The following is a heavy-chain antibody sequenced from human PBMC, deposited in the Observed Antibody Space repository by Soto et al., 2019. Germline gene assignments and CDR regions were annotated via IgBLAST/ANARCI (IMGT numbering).Heavy chain of an antibody. CDR1: GFTFSSYA. Sequence: TGGSLRLSCAASGFTFSSYAMSWVRQAPGKGLEWVSAISGSGGSTYYADYVKGRFTISRDNSKNTLYLQMNSLRAEDTAVYYCAKWPRGSGSYYTSDYGMDVWGQGTTVTVSS. CDR3: AKWPRGSGSYYTSDYGMDV. V-gene: IGHV3-23*01. CDR2: ISGSGGST. J-gene: IGHJ6*02. D-gene: IGHD3-10*01.